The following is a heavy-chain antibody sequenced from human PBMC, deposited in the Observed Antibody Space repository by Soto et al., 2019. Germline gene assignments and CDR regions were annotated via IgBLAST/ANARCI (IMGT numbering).Heavy chain of an antibody. J-gene: IGHJ5*02. Sequence: GASVKVSCKASGYTFTSYDINWVRQATGQGLEWMGWMNPNSGNTGYAQKFQGRVTMTRNTSISTAYMELSSLRSEDTAVYYCAREPGNYGDTLYNWFDPWGQGTLVTVSS. CDR1: GYTFTSYD. CDR2: MNPNSGNT. CDR3: AREPGNYGDTLYNWFDP. D-gene: IGHD4-17*01. V-gene: IGHV1-8*01.